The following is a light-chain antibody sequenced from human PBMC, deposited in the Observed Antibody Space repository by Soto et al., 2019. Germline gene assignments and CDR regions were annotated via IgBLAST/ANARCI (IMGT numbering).Light chain of an antibody. Sequence: IEMTQAPSSLXXSVXXXXXXXCRASQSISSYLNWYQQKPGKAPKLLIYAASSLQSGVPSRFSGSGSGTDFTLTISSLQPEDFATYYCQQSYSTPPTFGQGTKVDI. CDR1: QSISSY. V-gene: IGKV1-39*01. CDR2: AAS. CDR3: QQSYSTPPT. J-gene: IGKJ1*01.